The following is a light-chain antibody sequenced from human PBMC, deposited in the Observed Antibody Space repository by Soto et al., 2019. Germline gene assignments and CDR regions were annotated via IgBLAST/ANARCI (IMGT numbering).Light chain of an antibody. CDR1: QTVSTN. Sequence: EIVMTQSPDTLSVSPGDRATLSCRASQTVSTNLAWYQQKRGQAPRLLIYGESTRATGVPDRFSGRGSSTEFTRSMSRLQSEVFAVFYCQQYNSRPPLTFGQGPKVEIK. CDR3: QQYNSRPPLT. J-gene: IGKJ1*01. V-gene: IGKV3-15*01. CDR2: GES.